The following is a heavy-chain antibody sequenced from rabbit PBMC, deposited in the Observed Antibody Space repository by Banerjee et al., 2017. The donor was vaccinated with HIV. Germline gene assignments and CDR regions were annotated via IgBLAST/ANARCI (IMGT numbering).Heavy chain of an antibody. D-gene: IGHD4-1*01. CDR1: GFSFTNKYV. CDR2: INTSSGNT. Sequence: QEQLEESGGDLVKPEGSLTLTCTASGFSFTNKYVMCWVRQAPGKGLEWIGCINTSSGNTVYASWAKGRFTISKTSSTVDLQMTSLTAADTATYFCARDLAGVIGWNFHLWGPGTLVTVS. V-gene: IGHV1S45*01. CDR3: ARDLAGVIGWNFHL. J-gene: IGHJ4*01.